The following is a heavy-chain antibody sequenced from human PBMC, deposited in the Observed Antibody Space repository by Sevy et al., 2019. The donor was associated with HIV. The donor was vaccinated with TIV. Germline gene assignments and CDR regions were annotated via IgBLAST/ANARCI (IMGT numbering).Heavy chain of an antibody. CDR1: GSSISSSTYY. Sequence: SETLSLTCTVSGSSISSSTYYWGWIRQPPGKGLERIGGFFDSGSTYYNPSLTSRVTISVDTSKNQFSLRLSSVTAADAAVYYCARHHDSSGPYYFGYWGQGTLVTVSS. D-gene: IGHD3-22*01. J-gene: IGHJ4*02. CDR3: ARHHDSSGPYYFGY. CDR2: FFDSGST. V-gene: IGHV4-39*01.